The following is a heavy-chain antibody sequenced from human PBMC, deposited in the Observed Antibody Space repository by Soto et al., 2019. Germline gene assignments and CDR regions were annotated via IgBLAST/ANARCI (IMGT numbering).Heavy chain of an antibody. CDR2: ISAYNGNT. CDR1: GYTFTSYG. D-gene: IGHD1-26*01. J-gene: IGHJ6*02. V-gene: IGHV1-18*01. Sequence: QVQLVQSGAEVKKPGASVKVSCKASGYTFTSYGISWVRQAPGQGLEWMGWISAYNGNTNYAQKLQGRVTMTTDTSTSTAYMELRSLRSDDTAMYYCAREALLRLYYYYGMDVWGQGTTVTVSS. CDR3: AREALLRLYYYYGMDV.